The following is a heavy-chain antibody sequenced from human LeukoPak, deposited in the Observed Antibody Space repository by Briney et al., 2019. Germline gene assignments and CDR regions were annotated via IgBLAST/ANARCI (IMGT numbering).Heavy chain of an antibody. CDR1: GFTFSSYG. CDR3: VKDYDFWSGYYSPTRGYFDY. Sequence: GGSLRLSCAASGFTFSSYGMHWVRQAPGKGLEWVSFIRYDGSNKYYADSVKGRFTISRDNSKNTLYLQMNSLRAEDTAVYYCVKDYDFWSGYYSPTRGYFDYWGQGTLVTVSS. D-gene: IGHD3-3*01. CDR2: IRYDGSNK. J-gene: IGHJ4*02. V-gene: IGHV3-30*02.